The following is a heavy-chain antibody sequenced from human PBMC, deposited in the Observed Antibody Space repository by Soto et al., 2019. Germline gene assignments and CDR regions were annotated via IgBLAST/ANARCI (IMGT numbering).Heavy chain of an antibody. Sequence: PGGSLRLSCAASGFTFSSSWMRWVRQAPGKGLVWVSRINGDESRTNYADSVKGRFTISRDNAKNTLYLEMNSLRAEDTALYYCARGPTGWYGYDYWGQGTLVTVSS. CDR2: INGDESRT. D-gene: IGHD5-18*01. CDR1: GFTFSSSW. J-gene: IGHJ4*02. V-gene: IGHV3-74*01. CDR3: ARGPTGWYGYDY.